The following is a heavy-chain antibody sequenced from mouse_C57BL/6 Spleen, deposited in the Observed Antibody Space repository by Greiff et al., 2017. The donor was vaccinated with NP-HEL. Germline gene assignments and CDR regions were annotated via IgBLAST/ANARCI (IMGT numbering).Heavy chain of an antibody. J-gene: IGHJ2*01. CDR1: GFTFSSYT. CDR2: ISGGGGNT. D-gene: IGHD2-4*01. V-gene: IGHV5-9*01. Sequence: EVQRVESGGGLVKPGGSLTLSCAASGFTFSSYTMSWVRQTPEKRLEWVATISGGGGNTYYPDSVKGRITISRDYDKNTLYLLMSSLRYEDTALYYCASKGVYYDYDYFDYWGQGTTLTVSS. CDR3: ASKGVYYDYDYFDY.